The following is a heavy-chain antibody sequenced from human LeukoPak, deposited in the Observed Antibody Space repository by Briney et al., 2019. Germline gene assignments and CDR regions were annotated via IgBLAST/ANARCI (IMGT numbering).Heavy chain of an antibody. CDR1: GLTVSSYG. CDR2: IICSAVNT. CDR3: AKYTSGTSYRGLDQ. V-gene: IGHV3-23*01. J-gene: IGHJ4*02. D-gene: IGHD3-10*01. Sequence: GESLRLSCGASGLTVSSYGMSWVRQAPGKGLEWVSTIICSAVNTYYADSVKGRFTISRDDSKNTVYLQMNSLRAEDTAVYSCAKYTSGTSYRGLDQWGQGTLVTVSS.